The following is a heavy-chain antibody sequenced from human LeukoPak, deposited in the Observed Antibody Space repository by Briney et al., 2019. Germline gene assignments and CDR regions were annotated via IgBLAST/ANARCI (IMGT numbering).Heavy chain of an antibody. CDR1: GGTFSSYA. J-gene: IGHJ5*02. Sequence: ASVKVSCKASGGTFSSYAINWVRQAPGQGLEWMGIINPSGGSTSYAQKFQGRVTMTRDMSTSTAYMELRSLRSDDTAAYYCARASFWESPINWFAPWGQGTLVTVSS. CDR2: INPSGGST. CDR3: ARASFWESPINWFAP. D-gene: IGHD3-16*01. V-gene: IGHV1-46*01.